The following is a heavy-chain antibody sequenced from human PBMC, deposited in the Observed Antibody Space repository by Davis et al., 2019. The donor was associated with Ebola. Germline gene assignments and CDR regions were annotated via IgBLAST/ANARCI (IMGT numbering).Heavy chain of an antibody. CDR3: AASAGTVGKFDY. CDR2: IIPIFGTA. Sequence: SVKVSCKASGGTFSSYAISWVRQAPGQGLEWMGGIIPIFGTANYAQKFQGRVTMTRDTSTSTVYMELSSLRSEDTAVYYCAASAGTVGKFDYWGQGTLVTVSS. V-gene: IGHV1-69*05. J-gene: IGHJ4*01. CDR1: GGTFSSYA. D-gene: IGHD1-14*01.